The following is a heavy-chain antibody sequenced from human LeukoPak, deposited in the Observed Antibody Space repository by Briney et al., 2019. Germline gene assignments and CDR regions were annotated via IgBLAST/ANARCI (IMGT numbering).Heavy chain of an antibody. J-gene: IGHJ4*02. V-gene: IGHV1-46*01. CDR3: ARDQEGFDY. Sequence: ASVTVSCTASGYTFTSNYIHWVRQAPGQGLEWMGTIYPRDGSTSYAQKFQGRVTVTRDTSTSTVHMELSGLRSEDTAVYYCARDQEGFDYWGQGTLVTVSS. CDR2: IYPRDGST. CDR1: GYTFTSNY.